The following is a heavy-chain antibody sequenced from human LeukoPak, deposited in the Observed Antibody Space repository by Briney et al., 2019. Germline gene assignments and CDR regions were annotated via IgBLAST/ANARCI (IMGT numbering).Heavy chain of an antibody. CDR1: GGTFSSYA. V-gene: IGHV1-69*06. CDR2: IIPIFGTA. J-gene: IGHJ4*02. CDR3: APYYFDY. Sequence: AVKVSFKSSGGTFSSYAISGVRQAPGQGLEWMGRIIPIFGTANYAQKFQGRVQIHAEKSMRPAYMELNSLRSEDTALYYCAPYYFDYWRQ.